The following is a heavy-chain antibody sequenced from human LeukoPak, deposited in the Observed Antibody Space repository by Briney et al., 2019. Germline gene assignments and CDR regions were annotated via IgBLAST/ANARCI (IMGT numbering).Heavy chain of an antibody. CDR2: MTGSSDST. CDR1: GFTFSDYY. CDR3: AKGSAAARPYYFDY. D-gene: IGHD6-13*01. V-gene: IGHV3-23*01. J-gene: IGHJ4*02. Sequence: GGSLRLSCAASGFTFSDYYMSWFRQAPGKGLEWVSAMTGSSDSTYYADSVKGRFTISRDNSKNTLYLQMNSLRVEDTAVYYCAKGSAAARPYYFDYWGQGTLVTVSS.